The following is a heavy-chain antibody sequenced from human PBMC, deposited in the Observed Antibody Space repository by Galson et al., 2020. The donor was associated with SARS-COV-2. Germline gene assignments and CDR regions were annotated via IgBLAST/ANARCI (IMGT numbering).Heavy chain of an antibody. CDR2: INHSGST. D-gene: IGHD1-26*01. Sequence: SETLSLTCDFYDGSFSHYYWSWIRQPPGKGLEWIGEINHSGSTNYNPSLKSRVTISSDTSKNQFSLHLTSVTAADTAVYYCARGKNDVWEASAYWGQGTLVTVSS. V-gene: IGHV4-34*01. CDR1: DGSFSHYY. CDR3: ARGKNDVWEASAY. J-gene: IGHJ4*02.